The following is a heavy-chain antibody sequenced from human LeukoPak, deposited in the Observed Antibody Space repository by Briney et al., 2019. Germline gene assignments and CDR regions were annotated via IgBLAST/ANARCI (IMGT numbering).Heavy chain of an antibody. Sequence: ASVKVSCKASGYNFTGNYMHWVRQAPGQGLEWMGWINSNSGVTKYAQKFQGRITMTRDTSIRTGYMELRSLISDDTAVYYCARAVGLYSWAGDYWGQGTLVTVSS. J-gene: IGHJ4*02. CDR1: GYNFTGNY. CDR3: ARAVGLYSWAGDY. CDR2: INSNSGVT. D-gene: IGHD2-2*02. V-gene: IGHV1-2*02.